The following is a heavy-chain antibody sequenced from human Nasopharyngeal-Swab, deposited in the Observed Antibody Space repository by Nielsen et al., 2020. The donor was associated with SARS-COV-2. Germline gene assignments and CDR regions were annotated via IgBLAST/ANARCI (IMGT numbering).Heavy chain of an antibody. CDR2: IRSKANSYAT. CDR3: TSRYSYGL. Sequence: VRQAPGKGLEWVGRIRSKANSYATAYAASVKGRFTISRDDSKNTAYLQMNSLKTEDTAVYYCTSRYSYGLWGQGTLVTVDS. V-gene: IGHV3-73*01. J-gene: IGHJ4*02. D-gene: IGHD5-18*01.